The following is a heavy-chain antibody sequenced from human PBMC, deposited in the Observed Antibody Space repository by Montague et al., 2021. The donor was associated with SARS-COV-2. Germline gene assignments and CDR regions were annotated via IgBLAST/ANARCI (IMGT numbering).Heavy chain of an antibody. D-gene: IGHD3-3*01. V-gene: IGHV4-39*07. CDR3: ARDVRYYDFWSGRAQTSPDY. CDR2: IYHSGST. J-gene: IGHJ4*02. Sequence: SETLSLTCTVSGGSIGSSNYYWDWVRQPPGKGLEWIGSIYHSGSTYYNPSLKSRVTISVDTSKNQFSLKLSSVTAADTAVYCCARDVRYYDFWSGRAQTSPDYWGQGTLVTVSS. CDR1: GGSIGSSNYY.